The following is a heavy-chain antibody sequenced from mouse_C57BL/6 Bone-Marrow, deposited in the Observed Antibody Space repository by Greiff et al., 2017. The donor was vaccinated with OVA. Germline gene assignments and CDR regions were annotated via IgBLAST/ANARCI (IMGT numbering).Heavy chain of an antibody. V-gene: IGHV1-80*01. CDR3: ARVDGAIYAMDY. CDR1: GYAFSSYW. Sequence: QVQLQQSGAELVKPGASVKISCKASGYAFSSYWMNWVKQRPGKGLEWIGQIYPGDGDTTYNGKFKGKATLTADKASSTAYMQLSSLTSEDSAVYFCARVDGAIYAMDYWGQGTSVTVSS. CDR2: IYPGDGDT. J-gene: IGHJ4*01.